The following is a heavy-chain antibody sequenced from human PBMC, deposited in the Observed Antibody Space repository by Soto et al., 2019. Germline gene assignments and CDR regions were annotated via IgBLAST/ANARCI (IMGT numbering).Heavy chain of an antibody. D-gene: IGHD6-13*01. CDR1: GFTVSSNY. Sequence: GGSLRLSCAASGFTVSSNYMSWVRQAPGKGLEWVSVIYSGGSTYYADSVKGRFTISRDNSKNTLYLQMNSLRAEDTAVYYCARVVRQQLHYYYYYMDVWGKGTTVTVSS. CDR3: ARVVRQQLHYYYYYMDV. J-gene: IGHJ6*03. V-gene: IGHV3-66*01. CDR2: IYSGGST.